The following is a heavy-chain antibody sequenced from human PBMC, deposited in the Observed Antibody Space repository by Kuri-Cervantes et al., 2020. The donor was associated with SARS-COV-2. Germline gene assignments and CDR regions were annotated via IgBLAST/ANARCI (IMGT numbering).Heavy chain of an antibody. CDR2: INPNSGGT. J-gene: IGHJ5*02. CDR1: GYTFTGYY. V-gene: IGHV1-2*02. D-gene: IGHD3-3*01. CDR3: ARESKGVTIFGVVYNWFDP. Sequence: ASVKVSCKASGYTFTGYYMHWVRQAPGQGLEWMGWINPNSGGTNYAQKFQGRVTMTRDTSISTAYMELSRLRSDDTAVYYCARESKGVTIFGVVYNWFDPWGQGTLVTVSS.